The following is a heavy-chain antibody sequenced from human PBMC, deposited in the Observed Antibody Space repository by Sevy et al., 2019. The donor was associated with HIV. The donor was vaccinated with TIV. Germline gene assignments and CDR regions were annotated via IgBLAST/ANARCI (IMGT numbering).Heavy chain of an antibody. D-gene: IGHD3-10*01. CDR1: GFTFSSYS. V-gene: IGHV3-48*02. Sequence: GGSLILSCAASGFTFSSYSMNWVRQAPGKGLEWVSYISSSSTIYYADSVKGRFTISRDNAKNSLYLQMNSLRDEDTAVYYCARAHYYGSGSSAQFDYWGQGTLVTVSS. CDR3: ARAHYYGSGSSAQFDY. CDR2: ISSSSTI. J-gene: IGHJ4*02.